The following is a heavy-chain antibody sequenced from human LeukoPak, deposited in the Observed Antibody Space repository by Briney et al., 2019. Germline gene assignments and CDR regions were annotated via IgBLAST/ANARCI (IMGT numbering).Heavy chain of an antibody. CDR2: IYSGGST. V-gene: IGHV3-66*01. D-gene: IGHD3-10*01. J-gene: IGHJ3*02. Sequence: GGSLRLSCAASGFSVSSNYMSWVRQAPGKGLEWVSIIYSGGSTYYADSVKGRFTISRDNSKNTLYLQMNSLRAEDTAVYYCARGYYGSGSRRAFDIWGQGTMVTVSS. CDR1: GFSVSSNY. CDR3: ARGYYGSGSRRAFDI.